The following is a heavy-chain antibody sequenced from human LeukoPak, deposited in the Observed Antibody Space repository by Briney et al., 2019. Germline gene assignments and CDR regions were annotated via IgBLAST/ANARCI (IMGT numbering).Heavy chain of an antibody. V-gene: IGHV3-21*01. Sequence: PGGSLRLSCAASGFTFSSYSMNWVRQAPGKGLEWVSSISSSSSYIYYADSVKGRFTISRDNAKNSLYLQMNSLRAEYTAVYYCAREIAVAGTRGDYWGQGTLVTVSS. CDR1: GFTFSSYS. D-gene: IGHD6-19*01. J-gene: IGHJ4*02. CDR3: AREIAVAGTRGDY. CDR2: ISSSSSYI.